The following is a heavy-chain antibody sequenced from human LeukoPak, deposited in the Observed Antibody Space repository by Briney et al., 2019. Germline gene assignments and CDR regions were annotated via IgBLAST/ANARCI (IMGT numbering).Heavy chain of an antibody. CDR2: ISYDGSNK. Sequence: GGSLRLSCAASGFTFSSYGMHWVRQAPGKGLEWVAVISYDGSNKYYADSVKGRFTISRDNSKNTLYLQMNSLRAEDTAVYYCARKYSSGWYADYHFDYWGQGTLVTVSS. J-gene: IGHJ4*02. D-gene: IGHD6-19*01. CDR1: GFTFSSYG. CDR3: ARKYSSGWYADYHFDY. V-gene: IGHV3-30*03.